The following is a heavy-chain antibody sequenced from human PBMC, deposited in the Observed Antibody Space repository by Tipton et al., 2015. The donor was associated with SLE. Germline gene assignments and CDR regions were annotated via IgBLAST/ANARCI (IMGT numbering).Heavy chain of an antibody. CDR1: GDSVSTNSAA. V-gene: IGHV6-1*01. CDR2: TYYRSKWYS. Sequence: GLVKPSQTLSLTCAISGDSVSTNSAAWTWIRQSPSGGLEWLGRTYYRSKWYSDYAVSVKSRITINPDTSKNQFSLQLNSVTPEDTAVYYCARVWGTGSRGVDYWGQGTLVTVSS. CDR3: ARVWGTGSRGVDY. J-gene: IGHJ4*02. D-gene: IGHD2-2*01.